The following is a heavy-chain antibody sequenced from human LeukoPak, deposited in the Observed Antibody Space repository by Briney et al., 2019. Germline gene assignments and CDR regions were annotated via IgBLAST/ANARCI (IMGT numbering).Heavy chain of an antibody. CDR3: AKEGTAMASSYFDY. Sequence: VGSPRLSSAAPVDTFTGYGMHWVREALGKGLERVAVIYHDGTVQHYAESVKGRFIISRGNYDNTLYLQMNSRRDEDTAMYYCAKEGTAMASSYFDYWGQGTLITVSS. D-gene: IGHD5-18*01. CDR2: IYHDGTVQ. J-gene: IGHJ4*02. CDR1: VDTFTGYG. V-gene: IGHV3-30*18.